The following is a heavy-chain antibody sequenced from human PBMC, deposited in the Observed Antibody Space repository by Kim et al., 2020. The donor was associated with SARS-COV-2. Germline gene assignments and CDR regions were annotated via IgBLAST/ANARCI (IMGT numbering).Heavy chain of an antibody. J-gene: IGHJ2*01. CDR3: ARQKALVRGVIPSYYFDL. CDR2: INHSGNS. D-gene: IGHD3-10*01. Sequence: SETLSLTCSMFGGSLSGYYSWIRQPPGKGLEWIGEINHSGNSNYNPALKSRDTISVDTSNNHVSLNLTSVTVADTAIYFCARQKALVRGVIPSYYFDLWGRGTLVSVSS. V-gene: IGHV4-34*01. CDR1: GGSLSGYY.